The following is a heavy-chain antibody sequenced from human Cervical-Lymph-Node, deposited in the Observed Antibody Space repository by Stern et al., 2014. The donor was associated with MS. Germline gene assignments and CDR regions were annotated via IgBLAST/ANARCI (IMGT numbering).Heavy chain of an antibody. Sequence: QVQLQESGPGLVKPSQTLSLTCTVSGGSISSGGYYWSWIRQHPGKGLAWIGYIYYSGSTYYNPSLKSLVTISVDTSKNQFSLKLSSVTAADTAVYYCARTSYGGNAFDIWGQGTMVTVSS. V-gene: IGHV4-31*01. CDR3: ARTSYGGNAFDI. CDR1: GGSISSGGYY. J-gene: IGHJ3*02. CDR2: IYYSGST. D-gene: IGHD4-23*01.